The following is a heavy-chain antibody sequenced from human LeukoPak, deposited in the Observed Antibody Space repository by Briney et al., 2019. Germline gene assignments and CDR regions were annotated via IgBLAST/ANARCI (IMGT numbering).Heavy chain of an antibody. D-gene: IGHD2-15*01. CDR1: GFIFDDYA. CDR2: ISYDSAIK. V-gene: IGHV3-48*01. Sequence: GGSLRLSCAGSGFIFDDYAMNWVRQAPGKGLEWVSYISYDSAIKYYADSVRGRFTISRDNAKNSLSLQMHSLRAEDTAVYYCVRDNPRCCGVVPVNIDDFWGQGTLVTVSS. J-gene: IGHJ4*02. CDR3: VRDNPRCCGVVPVNIDDF.